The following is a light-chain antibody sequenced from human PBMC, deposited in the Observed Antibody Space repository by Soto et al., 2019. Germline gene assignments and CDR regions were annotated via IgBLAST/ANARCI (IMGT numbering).Light chain of an antibody. Sequence: EIVLTQSPGTLSLSPEERATLPCRASQSVGNNYLAWYQQKPGQAPRLLIYTASIRATGIPDRFSGSGSGTDFTLTISRLEPEDFAVYYCHQHAESPLTFGGGTKVDIK. CDR1: QSVGNNY. J-gene: IGKJ4*01. V-gene: IGKV3-20*01. CDR2: TAS. CDR3: HQHAESPLT.